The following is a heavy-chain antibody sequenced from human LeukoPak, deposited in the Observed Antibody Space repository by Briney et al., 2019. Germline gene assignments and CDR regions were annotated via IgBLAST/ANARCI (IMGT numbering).Heavy chain of an antibody. V-gene: IGHV3-23*01. J-gene: IGHJ6*02. Sequence: GGSLRLSCAASGFTFSNAWMSWVRQAPGKGLEWVSAISGSGGSTYYADSVKGRFTISRDNSKNTLYLQMNSLRAEDTAVYYCAKSVAGASAKGYGMDVWGQGTTVTVSS. CDR3: AKSVAGASAKGYGMDV. D-gene: IGHD6-19*01. CDR1: GFTFSNAW. CDR2: ISGSGGST.